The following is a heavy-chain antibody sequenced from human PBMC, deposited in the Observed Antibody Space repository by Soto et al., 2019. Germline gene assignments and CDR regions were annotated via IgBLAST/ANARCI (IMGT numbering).Heavy chain of an antibody. CDR2: IYSGGST. V-gene: IGHV3-53*01. D-gene: IGHD1-1*01. Sequence: PGGSLRLSCAASGFTVSSNYMSWVRQAPGKGLEWVSVIYSGGSTYYADSVKGRFTISRDNSKNTLYLQMNSLRAEDTAVYYCARGRTGTNLGGYYYYGMDVWGQGTTVTVSS. CDR1: GFTVSSNY. CDR3: ARGRTGTNLGGYYYYGMDV. J-gene: IGHJ6*02.